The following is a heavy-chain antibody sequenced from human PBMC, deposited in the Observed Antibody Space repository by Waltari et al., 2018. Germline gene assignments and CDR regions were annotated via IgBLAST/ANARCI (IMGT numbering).Heavy chain of an antibody. Sequence: QVQLQESGPGLVKPSQTLSLTCPVSGGSISSGSYYWSWIRQPAGKGLEWIGYIYTSGSTNYNPSLKSRVTISVDTSKNQFSLKLSSVTAADTAVYYCARVLSNWNYRYAFDIWGQGTMVTVSS. D-gene: IGHD1-7*01. CDR1: GGSISSGSYY. CDR3: ARVLSNWNYRYAFDI. J-gene: IGHJ3*02. CDR2: IYTSGST. V-gene: IGHV4-61*09.